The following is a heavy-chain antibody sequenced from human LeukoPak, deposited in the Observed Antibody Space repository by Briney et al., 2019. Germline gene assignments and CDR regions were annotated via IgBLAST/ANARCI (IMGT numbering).Heavy chain of an antibody. CDR2: INPNSGGT. J-gene: IGHJ3*02. CDR3: ATHRDGSHLYAFHI. CDR1: GYTFTGCY. D-gene: IGHD5-24*01. V-gene: IGHV1-2*02. Sequence: ASVKVSCKASGYTFTGCYMHWVRQAPGQGLEWMGWINPNSGGTNYAQKFQGRVTMTRDTSISTAYMELSRLRSDDTAVYYCATHRDGSHLYAFHIWGQGTMFTVSS.